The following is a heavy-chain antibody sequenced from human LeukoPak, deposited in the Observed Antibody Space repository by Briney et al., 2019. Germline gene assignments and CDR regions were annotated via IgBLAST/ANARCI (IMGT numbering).Heavy chain of an antibody. CDR3: AREGGYSGSLLDY. Sequence: GGSLRLSCAASGFTFSSYWMHWVRQAPGKGLVWVSRINSDGSSSSYADSVKGRFTISRDNAKNTLYLQMNSLRAEDTAVYYCAREGGYSGSLLDYWGQGTLVTVSS. CDR2: INSDGSSS. J-gene: IGHJ4*02. V-gene: IGHV3-74*01. D-gene: IGHD6-13*01. CDR1: GFTFSSYW.